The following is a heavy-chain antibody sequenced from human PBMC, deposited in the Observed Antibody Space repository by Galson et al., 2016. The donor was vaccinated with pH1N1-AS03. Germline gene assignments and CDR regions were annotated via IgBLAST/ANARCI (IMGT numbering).Heavy chain of an antibody. D-gene: IGHD6-13*01. CDR1: GFTVNDYA. CDR2: ISWNSEMI. Sequence: SLRLACAASGFTVNDYAMHWVRQAPGKGLEWVPGISWNSEMIGYADSVWGRFNISRDNAKNSLSLEMSSLRREDTAIYYCTRGPQGGSSWIGGHFDHWGQGILVTVSS. V-gene: IGHV3-9*01. CDR3: TRGPQGGSSWIGGHFDH. J-gene: IGHJ4*02.